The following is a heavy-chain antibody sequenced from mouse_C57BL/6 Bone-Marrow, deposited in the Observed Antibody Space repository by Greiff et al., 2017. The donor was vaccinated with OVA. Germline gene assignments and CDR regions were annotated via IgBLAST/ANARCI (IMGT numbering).Heavy chain of an antibody. V-gene: IGHV1-64*01. CDR2: IHPNSGST. CDR3: ARCDTTVVAPHFDY. CDR1: GYTFTSYW. D-gene: IGHD1-1*01. Sequence: QVQLKQPGAELVKPGASVKLSCKASGYTFTSYWMHWVKQRPGQGLEWIGMIHPNSGSTNYNEKFKSKATLTVDKSSSTAYMQLSSLTSEDSAVYYCARCDTTVVAPHFDYWSQGTTLTVSS. J-gene: IGHJ2*01.